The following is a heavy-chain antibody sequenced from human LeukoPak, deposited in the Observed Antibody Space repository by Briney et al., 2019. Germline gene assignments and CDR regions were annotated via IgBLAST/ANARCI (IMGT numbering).Heavy chain of an antibody. J-gene: IGHJ5*02. V-gene: IGHV3-48*01. CDR3: ARVRRYYDARGYEVFWFDP. CDR2: ISSTSTTI. Sequence: GGSLRLSCVASGFTVSAYSINWVRQAPGKGLECVSYISSTSTTIYYADAVKGRFTNSRDNAKNSVYLQMNSLRAEDTAVYYCARVRRYYDARGYEVFWFDPWGQGTLVTVSS. CDR1: GFTVSAYS. D-gene: IGHD3-22*01.